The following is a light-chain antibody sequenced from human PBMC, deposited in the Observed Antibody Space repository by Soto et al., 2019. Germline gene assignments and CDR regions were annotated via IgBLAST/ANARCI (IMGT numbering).Light chain of an antibody. V-gene: IGLV2-23*02. J-gene: IGLJ1*01. CDR3: CSFADFTYV. CDR2: EVT. Sequence: QSALTQPASVSGSPGQSITISFTGTSSDIGSYDLVSWYQQHPGTAPKLIIYEVTKRPSGVSTRFSGSKSGNTASLTISGLQAVDEADYYCCSFADFTYVFGTGTKVTVL. CDR1: SSDIGSYDL.